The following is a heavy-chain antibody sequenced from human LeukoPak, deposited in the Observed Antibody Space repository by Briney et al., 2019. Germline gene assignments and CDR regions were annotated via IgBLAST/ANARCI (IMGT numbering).Heavy chain of an antibody. V-gene: IGHV3-48*01. CDR2: ISSSSSTI. CDR1: GFTFSSYS. CDR3: ARDRGRITIFGVVTDFDY. D-gene: IGHD3-3*01. Sequence: PGGSLRLSCAASGFTFSSYSMNWVRQAPGKGLEWVSYISSSSSTIYYADSVKGRFTISRDNAKNSLYLQMNSLRAEDTAVYYCARDRGRITIFGVVTDFDYWGQGTLVTVSS. J-gene: IGHJ4*02.